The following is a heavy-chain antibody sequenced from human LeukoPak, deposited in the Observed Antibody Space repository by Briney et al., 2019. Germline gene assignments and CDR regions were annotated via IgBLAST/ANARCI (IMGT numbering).Heavy chain of an antibody. CDR1: GGTFSSYA. V-gene: IGHV1-69*05. Sequence: SVKVSCKASGGTFSSYAISWVRQAPGQGLEWMGGIIPIFGTANYAQKFQGRVTITTDESTSTAYMELSSLRSEDTAVYYCATRGDIAMVTHYYYYYMDVWGKGTTVTVSS. CDR2: IIPIFGTA. J-gene: IGHJ6*03. CDR3: ATRGDIAMVTHYYYYYMDV. D-gene: IGHD5-18*01.